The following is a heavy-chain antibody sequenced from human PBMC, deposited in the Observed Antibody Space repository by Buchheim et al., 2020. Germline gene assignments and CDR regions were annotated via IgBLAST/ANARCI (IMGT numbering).Heavy chain of an antibody. CDR2: IYYSGST. V-gene: IGHV4-31*03. CDR1: VASISSGGYY. D-gene: IGHD6-19*01. CDR3: ARDSSGWYGDYYYYYYMDV. Sequence: QVQLQESGPGLVKPSQPLSLTCTVSVASISSGGYYWSWIRQHPGKGLEWIGYIYYSGSTYHNPSLKSRVTISVDTSKNQFSLKLSSVTAADTAVYYCARDSSGWYGDYYYYYYMDVWGKGTT. J-gene: IGHJ6*03.